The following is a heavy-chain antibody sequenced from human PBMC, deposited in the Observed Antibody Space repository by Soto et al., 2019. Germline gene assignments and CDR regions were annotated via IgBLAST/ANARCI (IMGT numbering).Heavy chain of an antibody. CDR2: IYHSRST. Sequence: SETLSLTCAVSGGSISSDGYTWSWIRQPTGQGREWIGYIYHSRSTYYNPSLKSRVTISVDRSKNQFSLKLSSVTAAATAVYYCARGGYSYSSGLDYWGQGTLVTVS. D-gene: IGHD5-18*01. CDR1: GGSISSDGYT. J-gene: IGHJ4*02. V-gene: IGHV4-30-2*01. CDR3: ARGGYSYSSGLDY.